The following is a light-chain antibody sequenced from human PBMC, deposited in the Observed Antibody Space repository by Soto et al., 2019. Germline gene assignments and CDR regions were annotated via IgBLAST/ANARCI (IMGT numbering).Light chain of an antibody. V-gene: IGLV2-14*03. CDR3: TSFTTSDTFV. J-gene: IGLJ1*01. Sequence: QCVLAQPASVSGSPGQSITISCTGTSNDVGHFNYVSWFQQHPGKAPKLLIFDVNNWPSGVSDRFSGSKSGNTASLTISGLQPEDEADYYCTSFTTSDTFVFGSGTKVTVL. CDR2: DVN. CDR1: SNDVGHFNY.